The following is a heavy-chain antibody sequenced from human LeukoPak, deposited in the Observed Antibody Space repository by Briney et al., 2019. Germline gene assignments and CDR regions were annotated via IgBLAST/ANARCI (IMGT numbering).Heavy chain of an antibody. CDR1: GGSISSYY. CDR3: ARIYYYDSSGYYFFDY. V-gene: IGHV4-59*01. J-gene: IGHJ4*02. D-gene: IGHD3-22*01. Sequence: SETLSLTCTVSGGSISSYYWSWIRQPPGKGLDWIGYIYYSGSTNYNPSLKSRVTISIDTSKNQFFLKLSSVTAADTAVYYCARIYYYDSSGYYFFDYWGQGTLVTVSS. CDR2: IYYSGST.